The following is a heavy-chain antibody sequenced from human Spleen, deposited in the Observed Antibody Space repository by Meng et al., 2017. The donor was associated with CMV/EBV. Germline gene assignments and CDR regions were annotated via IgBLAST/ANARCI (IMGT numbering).Heavy chain of an antibody. CDR3: ARGPRYCSSTSCWRYYYYGMDV. CDR2: INPNSGGT. Sequence: ASVKVSCKASGYTFTSYGISWVRQAPGQGLEWMGWINPNSGGTNYAQKFQGRVTMTRDTSISTAYMELSRLRSDDTAVYYCARGPRYCSSTSCWRYYYYGMDVWGQGTTVTVSS. CDR1: GYTFTSYG. J-gene: IGHJ6*02. V-gene: IGHV1-2*02. D-gene: IGHD2-2*01.